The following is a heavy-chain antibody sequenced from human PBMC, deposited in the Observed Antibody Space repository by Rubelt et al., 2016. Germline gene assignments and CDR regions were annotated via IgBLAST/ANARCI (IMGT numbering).Heavy chain of an antibody. D-gene: IGHD4-11*01. J-gene: IGHJ4*02. V-gene: IGHV4-31*08. Sequence: QVQLQESGPGLVKPSQTLSLTCTGSGGSIISDSHYWSWIRQHPGKGLEWIGYIHYSGRTYYNPALKSRVTISVDTSKNPFSLNLSSVTAADTAVYFWSRPNYSNYCFDSWGQGTLVTVSS. CDR1: GGSIISDSHY. CDR2: IHYSGRT. CDR3: SRPNYSNYCFDS.